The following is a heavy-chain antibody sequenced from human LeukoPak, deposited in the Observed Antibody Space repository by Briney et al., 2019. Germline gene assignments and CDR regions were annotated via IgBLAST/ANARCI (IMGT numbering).Heavy chain of an antibody. CDR1: GFPLRSLA. D-gene: IGHD6-19*01. J-gene: IGHJ5*02. Sequence: GGSLRLSCAASGFPLRSLAMRDARHAPEEGLEWGSALSGSGGSTYYAASVKGRFTISRDNSKNTLYLQMNSLRAEDTAVYYCAKEIAVAGPPWFDPWGQGTLVTVSS. V-gene: IGHV3-23*01. CDR3: AKEIAVAGPPWFDP. CDR2: LSGSGGST.